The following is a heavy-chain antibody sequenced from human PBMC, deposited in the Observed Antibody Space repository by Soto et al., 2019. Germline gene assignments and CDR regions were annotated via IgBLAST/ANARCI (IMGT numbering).Heavy chain of an antibody. CDR1: GYTFTSYA. V-gene: IGHV1-3*01. CDR3: ARASFEPYYYYYYMDV. J-gene: IGHJ6*03. Sequence: ASVKVSCKASGYTFTSYAMHWVRQAPGQRLEWMGWINAGNGNTKYSQKFQGRVTITRETSASTAYMELSSLRSEDTAGYYCARASFEPYYYYYYMDVWGKGTTVTVSS. D-gene: IGHD3-9*01. CDR2: INAGNGNT.